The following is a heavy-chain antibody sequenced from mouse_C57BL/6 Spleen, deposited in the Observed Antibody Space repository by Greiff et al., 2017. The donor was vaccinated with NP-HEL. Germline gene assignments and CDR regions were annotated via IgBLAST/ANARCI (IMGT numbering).Heavy chain of an antibody. D-gene: IGHD2-4*01. CDR1: GYTFTSYW. Sequence: QVQLQQPGAELVMPGASVKLSCKASGYTFTSYWMHWVKQRPGQGLEWIGEIDPSDSYTNYNQKFKGKSTLTVDKSSSTAYMQLSSLTSEDSAVYYCARCDYDVYAMDYWGQGTSVTVSS. CDR3: ARCDYDVYAMDY. J-gene: IGHJ4*01. V-gene: IGHV1-69*01. CDR2: IDPSDSYT.